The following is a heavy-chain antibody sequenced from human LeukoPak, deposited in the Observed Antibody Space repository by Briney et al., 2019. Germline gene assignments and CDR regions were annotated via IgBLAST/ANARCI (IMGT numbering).Heavy chain of an antibody. CDR2: FDPEDGET. J-gene: IGHJ4*02. CDR1: GYTLTELS. CDR3: ATEAGSSGSYTFDY. D-gene: IGHD1-26*01. Sequence: ASVKASCKVSGYTLTELSMHWVRQAPGKGLEWMGGFDPEDGETIYAQKFQGRVTMTEDTSTDTAYMELSSLRSEDTAVYYCATEAGSSGSYTFDYWGQGTLVTVSS. V-gene: IGHV1-24*01.